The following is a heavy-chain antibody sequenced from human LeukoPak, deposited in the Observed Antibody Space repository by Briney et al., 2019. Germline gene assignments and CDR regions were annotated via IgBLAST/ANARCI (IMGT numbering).Heavy chain of an antibody. V-gene: IGHV3-21*01. CDR1: GFTFSSYD. J-gene: IGHJ4*02. CDR2: ITSSSGYI. D-gene: IGHD2-15*01. CDR3: AKDPGPLVADY. Sequence: GGSLRLSCAASGFTFSSYDMNWVRQAPGRGLEWVSSITSSSGYISYADSVKGRFTISRDNSKNTLYLQMNSLRAEDTAVYYCAKDPGPLVADYWGRGTLVTVSS.